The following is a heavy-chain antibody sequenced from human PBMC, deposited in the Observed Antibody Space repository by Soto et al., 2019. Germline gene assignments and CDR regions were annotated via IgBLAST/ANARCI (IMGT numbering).Heavy chain of an antibody. Sequence: QVQLQQWGAGLLKPSETLSLTCAVYGGSFSGYYWSWIRQPPGKGLEWIGEINHSGSTNYNPSLKSRVTISVDTSKNQFSLKLSSVTAADTAVYYCARGAGQWLLDYWGQGTLVTVSS. V-gene: IGHV4-34*01. CDR1: GGSFSGYY. D-gene: IGHD6-19*01. J-gene: IGHJ4*02. CDR3: ARGAGQWLLDY. CDR2: INHSGST.